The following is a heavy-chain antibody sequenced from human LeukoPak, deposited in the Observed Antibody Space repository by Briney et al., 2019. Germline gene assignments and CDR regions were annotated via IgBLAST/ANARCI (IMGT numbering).Heavy chain of an antibody. CDR3: AKDDGIAVAGTSDY. Sequence: GGSLRLSCAASGFTFSSYGMSWVRQAPGKGLEWVSAISGSGGSTYYADSVKGRFTISRDNSKNTLYLQMNSLRAEDTAVYYCAKDDGIAVAGTSDYWGQGTLVTVSS. V-gene: IGHV3-23*01. CDR2: ISGSGGST. D-gene: IGHD6-19*01. J-gene: IGHJ4*02. CDR1: GFTFSSYG.